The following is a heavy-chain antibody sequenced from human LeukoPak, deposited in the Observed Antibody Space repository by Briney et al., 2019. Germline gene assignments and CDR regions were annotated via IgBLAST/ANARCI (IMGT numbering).Heavy chain of an antibody. V-gene: IGHV4-4*02. CDR1: GDSISSTGC. D-gene: IGHD4-23*01. CDR3: AKNGGNSDLEY. CDR2: VYHSGAT. J-gene: IGHJ4*02. Sequence: SETLSLTCAVSGDSISSTGCWTWVRQPPGEELEWIGEVYHSGATNYNPSLKSRVTMSVDKSKNQFSLKVNSVTAADTAVYYCAKNGGNSDLEYWGQGTPVTVSS.